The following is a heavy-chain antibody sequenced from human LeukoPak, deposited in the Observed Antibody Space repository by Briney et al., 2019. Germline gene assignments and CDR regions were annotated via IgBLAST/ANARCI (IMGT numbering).Heavy chain of an antibody. CDR3: ARIGEMATINY. CDR1: GGSISSYY. CDR2: IYYSGST. D-gene: IGHD5-24*01. V-gene: IGHV4-59*01. Sequence: SETLSLTCTVSGGSISSYYWSWIRQPPGKGLEWIGYIYYSGSTNYNPSLKSRVTISVDTSKNQFSLKLSSVTAADTAVYYCARIGEMATINYWGQGTLVTVSS. J-gene: IGHJ4*02.